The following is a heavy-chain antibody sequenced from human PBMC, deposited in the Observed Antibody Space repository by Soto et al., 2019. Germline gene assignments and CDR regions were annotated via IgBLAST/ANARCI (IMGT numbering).Heavy chain of an antibody. CDR1: PFSLANYL. D-gene: IGHD6-19*01. CDR3: AKGPHTNVGWPYYFES. Sequence: GRWLRFSXVPSPFSLANYLMNWVRQSQGNGLEWISYSSPRGDTIYYADSVEGRFTISRDNARNSLSLHMSSLRDEDSALYYRAKGPHTNVGWPYYFESWGQGVPVTVSS. V-gene: IGHV3-48*02. J-gene: IGHJ4*02. CDR2: SSPRGDTI.